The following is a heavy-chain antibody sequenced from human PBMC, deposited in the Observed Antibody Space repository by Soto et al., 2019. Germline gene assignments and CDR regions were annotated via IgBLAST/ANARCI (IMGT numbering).Heavy chain of an antibody. V-gene: IGHV3-9*01. CDR3: AKDPARLNYYYYGMDV. D-gene: IGHD2-15*01. CDR1: GFTFDDYA. CDR2: ISWNSGSI. Sequence: GGSLRLSCAASGFTFDDYAMHWVRQAPGKGLEWVSGISWNSGSIGYADSVKGRFTISRDNAKNSLYLQMNSLRAEDTALYYCAKDPARLNYYYYGMDVWGQGTTVTVSS. J-gene: IGHJ6*02.